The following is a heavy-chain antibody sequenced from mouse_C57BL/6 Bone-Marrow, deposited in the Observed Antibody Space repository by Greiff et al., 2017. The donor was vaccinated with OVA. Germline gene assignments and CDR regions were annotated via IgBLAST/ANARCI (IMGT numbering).Heavy chain of an antibody. J-gene: IGHJ2*01. V-gene: IGHV1-7*01. Sequence: VQLQQSGAELVRPGTSVKMSCKASGYTFTSYWMHWVKQRPGQGLEWIGYINPSSGYTKYNQKFKDKATLTADKSSSTAYMQLSSLTYEDSAVYYCARYYYGSPYFDYWGQGTTLTVSS. CDR2: INPSSGYT. CDR3: ARYYYGSPYFDY. CDR1: GYTFTSYW. D-gene: IGHD1-1*01.